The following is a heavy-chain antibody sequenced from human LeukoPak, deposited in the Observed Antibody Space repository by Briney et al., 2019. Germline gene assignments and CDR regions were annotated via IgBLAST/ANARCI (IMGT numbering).Heavy chain of an antibody. J-gene: IGHJ4*02. CDR3: ARGRRTTVPKY. CDR2: VSPNSGNT. D-gene: IGHD4-11*01. Sequence: ASVKVSCKASGYIFTDYGVSWVRQAPGQGLEWMGWVSPNSGNTNYPQKFQDRVTMTTDTSTTTACMELKGLTSDDTAAYYCARGRRTTVPKYWGQGTRVTVSS. CDR1: GYIFTDYG. V-gene: IGHV1-18*04.